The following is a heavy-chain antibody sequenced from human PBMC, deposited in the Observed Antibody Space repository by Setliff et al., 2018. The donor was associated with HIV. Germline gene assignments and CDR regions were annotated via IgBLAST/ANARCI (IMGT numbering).Heavy chain of an antibody. D-gene: IGHD6-13*01. Sequence: PSETLSLTCTVSSGSISTYYWTWIRQPPGKGLEYIGYIYYTGSTDYNPSLNGRVTISIDMSKSQFSLKLNSVTAADTAVYYCARAGSAGRFRAIDSWSQGTLVTVAS. CDR2: IYYTGST. V-gene: IGHV4-59*01. CDR1: SGSISTYY. CDR3: ARAGSAGRFRAIDS. J-gene: IGHJ4*02.